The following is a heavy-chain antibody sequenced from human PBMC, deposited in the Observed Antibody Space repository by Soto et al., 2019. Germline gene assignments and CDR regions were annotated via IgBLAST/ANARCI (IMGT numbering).Heavy chain of an antibody. V-gene: IGHV4-38-2*01. J-gene: IGHJ4*02. Sequence: LSETLSLTCAVSCYSISRGFYWVWILQPPGKRLEWIGNIYHSGSAYFNPSLKSRVNMSVDTSENQFSLKLSSVTATDTALYYCARVALGSSAYFAYGAPGILV. D-gene: IGHD3-10*01. CDR1: CYSISRGFY. CDR3: ARVALGSSAYFAY. CDR2: IYHSGSA.